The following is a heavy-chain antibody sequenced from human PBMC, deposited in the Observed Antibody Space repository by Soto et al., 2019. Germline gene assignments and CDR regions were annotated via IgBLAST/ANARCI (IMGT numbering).Heavy chain of an antibody. V-gene: IGHV3-23*01. D-gene: IGHD3-10*01. CDR1: AFTFSRFA. CDR2: ISGSGDKT. J-gene: IGHJ5*02. Sequence: EVQLLECGGGLVQPGGSLRLSCVASAFTFSRFAMSWVRQTPGKGLEWVSAISGSGDKTFYADSVKGRFTISRDNSKNTLYLQMNSLRVEDTAVYYCAKGLSGSGAYQWFDPWGQGTLVTVSS. CDR3: AKGLSGSGAYQWFDP.